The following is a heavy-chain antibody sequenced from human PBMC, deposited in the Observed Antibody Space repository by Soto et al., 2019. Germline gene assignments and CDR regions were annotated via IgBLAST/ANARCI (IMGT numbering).Heavy chain of an antibody. D-gene: IGHD6-13*01. Sequence: NPSETLSLTCAVYGGSFSGYYWSWIRQPPGKGLEWIGEINHSGSTNYNPSLKSRVTISVDTSKNQFSLKLSSVTAADTAVYYCATRDYIAAAANWFDPWGQGTLVTVSS. CDR2: INHSGST. J-gene: IGHJ5*02. V-gene: IGHV4-34*01. CDR3: ATRDYIAAAANWFDP. CDR1: GGSFSGYY.